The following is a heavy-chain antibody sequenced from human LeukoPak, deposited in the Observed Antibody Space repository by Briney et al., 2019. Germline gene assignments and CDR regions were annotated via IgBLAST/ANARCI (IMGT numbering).Heavy chain of an antibody. Sequence: PSETLSLTCTISGGSISSSSYYWGWIRQPPGKGLVWIGCIFYSGSTYYNPSLKSRVTISVDTSKNQFSLNLSSVTAADTAVYYCARPATVTTSFWYFDLWGRGTLVTVSS. CDR2: IFYSGST. CDR3: ARPATVTTSFWYFDL. J-gene: IGHJ2*01. CDR1: GGSISSSSYY. V-gene: IGHV4-39*01. D-gene: IGHD4-17*01.